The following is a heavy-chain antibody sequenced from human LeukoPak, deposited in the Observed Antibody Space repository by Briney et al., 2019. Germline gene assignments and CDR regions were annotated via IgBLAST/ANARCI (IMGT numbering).Heavy chain of an antibody. Sequence: SETLSLTCAVYGGSFSGYYWSWIRQPPGKGLEWSGEINHSGSTNYNPSLKSRVTISVDTSKNQFSLKLSSVTDADTAVYYCARENCSGWDFGGQGTLVTVSS. CDR1: GGSFSGYY. CDR2: INHSGST. V-gene: IGHV4-34*01. CDR3: ARENCSGWDF. D-gene: IGHD6-19*01. J-gene: IGHJ4*02.